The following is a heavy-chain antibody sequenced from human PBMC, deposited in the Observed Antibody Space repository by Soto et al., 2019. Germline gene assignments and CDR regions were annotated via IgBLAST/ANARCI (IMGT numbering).Heavy chain of an antibody. CDR3: ARSSGGNFGIIIEGTNWFAP. D-gene: IGHD1-26*01. Sequence: ASVKVSCKASGYTFTDYALHWVRQAPGQRLEWMGWINGGNGDTKHSQKFKGRVTLTRDTSASTVYMEVSSLTSEDTAMYYCARSSGGNFGIIIEGTNWFAPWGQGTLVTVSS. V-gene: IGHV1-3*01. CDR2: INGGNGDT. CDR1: GYTFTDYA. J-gene: IGHJ5*02.